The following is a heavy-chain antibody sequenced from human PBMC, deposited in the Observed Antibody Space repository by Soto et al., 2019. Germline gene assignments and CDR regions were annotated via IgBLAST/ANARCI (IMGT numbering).Heavy chain of an antibody. Sequence: QVQLVESGGGVVQPGRSLRLSCAASGFTFSSYGMHWVRQAPGKGLEWVAVIWYAGSNKYYADSVKGRFTISRDNSKKTLYLQLTSLRAEDTAVYYCARGGDSYGLHWIDPWGQGTLVTVSS. J-gene: IGHJ5*02. CDR2: IWYAGSNK. CDR3: ARGGDSYGLHWIDP. CDR1: GFTFSSYG. D-gene: IGHD5-18*01. V-gene: IGHV3-33*01.